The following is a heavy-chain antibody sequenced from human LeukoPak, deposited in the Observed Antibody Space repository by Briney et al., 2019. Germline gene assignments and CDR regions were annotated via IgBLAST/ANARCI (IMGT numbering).Heavy chain of an antibody. D-gene: IGHD3-10*01. CDR3: ARLEEERPRGSGRDY. J-gene: IGHJ4*02. CDR1: GGSISGYY. Sequence: SETLSLTCSVSGGSISGYYWSWVRQPAGKGLEWIGRISTSGTTNYNPSLKSRVTMSVDPSKNQFSLNLNSLTAADTAIYYCARLEEERPRGSGRDYWGQGTLVTVSS. V-gene: IGHV4-4*07. CDR2: ISTSGTT.